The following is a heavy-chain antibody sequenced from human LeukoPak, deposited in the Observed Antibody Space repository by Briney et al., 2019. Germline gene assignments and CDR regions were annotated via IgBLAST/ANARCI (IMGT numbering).Heavy chain of an antibody. Sequence: GGSLRLSCAASGFTFSNYNMNWVRQAPGKGLEWVSYISSSSSTIYYADSVKGRFTISRDNAKNSLYLQMNSLRAEDTAVYYCARGVGAAYFDYWGQGTLVTVSS. CDR2: ISSSSSTI. V-gene: IGHV3-48*04. CDR3: ARGVGAAYFDY. J-gene: IGHJ4*02. CDR1: GFTFSNYN. D-gene: IGHD1-26*01.